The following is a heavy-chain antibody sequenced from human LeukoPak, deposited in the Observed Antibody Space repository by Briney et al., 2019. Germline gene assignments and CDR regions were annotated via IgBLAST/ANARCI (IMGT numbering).Heavy chain of an antibody. J-gene: IGHJ4*02. Sequence: GRSLRLSCAASGFTFSNAWMSWGRQAPGKGLEWVGRIKSKTDGGTTDDAAPVKGRFTISRDDSKNTLYLQMNSLKTEDTAVYYCTTDTGYYDSSGYTFDYWGQGTLVTVSS. D-gene: IGHD3-22*01. CDR1: GFTFSNAW. CDR3: TTDTGYYDSSGYTFDY. CDR2: IKSKTDGGTT. V-gene: IGHV3-15*01.